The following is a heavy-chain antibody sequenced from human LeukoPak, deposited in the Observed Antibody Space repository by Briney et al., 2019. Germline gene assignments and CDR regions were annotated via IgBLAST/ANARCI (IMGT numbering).Heavy chain of an antibody. Sequence: SETLSLTCTVSDDSITSYYWSWIRQPPGKGLEWIASISNRGSTNYNPSLKSRVTISVDTSKNQLSVRLNSVTAADTAVYYCARETGIVIVPAARYYYMDVWGKGTTVTVSS. V-gene: IGHV4-4*08. D-gene: IGHD2-2*01. CDR2: ISNRGST. CDR1: DDSITSYY. J-gene: IGHJ6*03. CDR3: ARETGIVIVPAARYYYMDV.